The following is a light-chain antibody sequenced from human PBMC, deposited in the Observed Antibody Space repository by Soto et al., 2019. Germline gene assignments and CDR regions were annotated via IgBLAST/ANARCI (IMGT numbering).Light chain of an antibody. V-gene: IGKV3-20*01. CDR3: QQYGSSPTWT. J-gene: IGKJ1*01. CDR1: QSVSSSY. Sequence: EIVLTQSPGTLSLSPGERATLSCRASQSVSSSYLAWYRHKPGQAPRLLIYGASSRATGIPDSFSGSGSGTDFTLIIIRLEREYFALYYCQQYGSSPTWTFGQGTEVEIK. CDR2: GAS.